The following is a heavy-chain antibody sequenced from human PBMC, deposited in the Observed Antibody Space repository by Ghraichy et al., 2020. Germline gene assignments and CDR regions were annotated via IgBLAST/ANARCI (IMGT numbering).Heavy chain of an antibody. CDR1: GGSFSGYY. CDR3: ARPGGYSGSYYRGGLDY. J-gene: IGHJ4*02. V-gene: IGHV4-34*01. CDR2: INHSGST. D-gene: IGHD1-26*01. Sequence: SETLSLTCTVYGGSFSGYYWSWIRQPPGKGLEWIGEINHSGSTNYNPSLKSRVTISVDTSKNQFSLKLSSVTAADTAVYYCARPGGYSGSYYRGGLDYWGQGTLVTVSS.